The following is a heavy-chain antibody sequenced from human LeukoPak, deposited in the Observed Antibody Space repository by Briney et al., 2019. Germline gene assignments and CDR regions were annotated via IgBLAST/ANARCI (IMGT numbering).Heavy chain of an antibody. V-gene: IGHV4-34*01. D-gene: IGHD3-22*01. J-gene: IGHJ6*02. Sequence: PSETLSLTCAVYGGSFSGYYWSWIRQPPGKGLEWIGEINHSGSTNYNPSLKSRVTISVDTSKNQFSLKLSSVTAADTAVYYCARGSSGYYGMDVGGQGTTVTVSS. CDR1: GGSFSGYY. CDR3: ARGSSGYYGMDV. CDR2: INHSGST.